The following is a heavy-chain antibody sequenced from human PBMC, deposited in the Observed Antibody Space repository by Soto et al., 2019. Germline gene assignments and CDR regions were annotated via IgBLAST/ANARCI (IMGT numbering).Heavy chain of an antibody. CDR1: GGSINSSSYY. J-gene: IGHJ6*02. CDR2: IYYSGST. CDR3: ARHDCGGDCYSSLYYYYYGMDV. D-gene: IGHD2-21*02. V-gene: IGHV4-39*01. Sequence: RSLTCTVSGGSINSSSYYWGWIRQPPGKGLEWIGSIYYSGSTYYNPSLKSRVTISVDTSKNQFSLKLSSVTAADTAVYYCARHDCGGDCYSSLYYYYYGMDVWGQGTTVTVSS.